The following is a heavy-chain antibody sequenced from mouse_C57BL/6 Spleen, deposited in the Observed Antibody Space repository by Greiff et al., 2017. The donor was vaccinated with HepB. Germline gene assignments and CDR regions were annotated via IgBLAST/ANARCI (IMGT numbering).Heavy chain of an antibody. V-gene: IGHV5-4*01. CDR1: GFTFSSYA. Sequence: EVQVVESGGGLVKPGGSLKLSCAASGFTFSSYAMSWVRQTPEKRLEWVATISDGGSYTYYPDNVKGRFTISRDNAKNNLYLQMSHLKSEDTAMYYCARDDPAPDYWGQGTSVTVSS. CDR3: ARDDPAPDY. J-gene: IGHJ4*01. CDR2: ISDGGSYT.